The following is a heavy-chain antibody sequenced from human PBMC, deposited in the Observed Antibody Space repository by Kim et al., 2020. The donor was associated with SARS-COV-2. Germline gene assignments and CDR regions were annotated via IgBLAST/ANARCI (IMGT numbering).Heavy chain of an antibody. CDR3: ARSGPGGYDLSY. J-gene: IGHJ4*02. V-gene: IGHV5-51*01. Sequence: RSSPSFQGQVTISADKSISTAYLQWSSLKASDTAMYYCARSGPGGYDLSYWGQGTLVTVSS. D-gene: IGHD5-12*01.